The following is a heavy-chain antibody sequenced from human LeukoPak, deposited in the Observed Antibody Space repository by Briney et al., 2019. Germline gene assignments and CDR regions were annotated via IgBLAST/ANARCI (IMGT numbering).Heavy chain of an antibody. D-gene: IGHD3-10*01. CDR2: VNPNSGGT. Sequence: ASVKVSCKASGYTFTGYYMHWVRQAPGQGLEWMGWVNPNSGGTNYAQKFQGRVTMTRDTSISTAYMELSRLRSDDTAVYYCARGWFGELLSPGYPCGQGTLVTVSS. CDR1: GYTFTGYY. CDR3: ARGWFGELLSPGYP. V-gene: IGHV1-2*02. J-gene: IGHJ5*02.